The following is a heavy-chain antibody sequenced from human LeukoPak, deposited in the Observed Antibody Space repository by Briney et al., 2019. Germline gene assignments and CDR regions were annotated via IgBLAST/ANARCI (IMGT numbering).Heavy chain of an antibody. V-gene: IGHV1-18*01. Sequence: ASVKVSCKASGYTFTSYGISWVRQAPGQGLEWMGWISAYSGNTNYAQKLQGRVTMTTDTSTSTAYMELRSLRSDDTAVYYCAQYIVGATCNYWGQGTLVTVSS. CDR2: ISAYSGNT. D-gene: IGHD1-26*01. CDR3: AQYIVGATCNY. J-gene: IGHJ4*02. CDR1: GYTFTSYG.